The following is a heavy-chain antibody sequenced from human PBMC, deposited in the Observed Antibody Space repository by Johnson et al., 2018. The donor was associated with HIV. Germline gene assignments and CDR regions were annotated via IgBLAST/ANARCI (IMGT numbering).Heavy chain of an antibody. Sequence: VQLVESGGGVVQPGGSLRLSCAASGFTFRSYAMHWVRQAPGKGLEWVGVISYDGSNKYYADSVKGRFTISRDNSKNTMSLQMNSLRAEDTAVYYCAKGGIDAFDIWGQGTMVTVSS. V-gene: IGHV3-30*18. CDR1: GFTFRSYA. D-gene: IGHD6-25*01. CDR3: AKGGIDAFDI. J-gene: IGHJ3*02. CDR2: ISYDGSNK.